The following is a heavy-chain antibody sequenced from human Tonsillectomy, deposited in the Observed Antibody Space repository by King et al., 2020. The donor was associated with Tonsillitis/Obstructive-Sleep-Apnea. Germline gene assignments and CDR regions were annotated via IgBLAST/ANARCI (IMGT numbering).Heavy chain of an antibody. CDR2: INPNSGVT. J-gene: IGHJ4*02. V-gene: IGHV1-46*01. CDR3: ARDDIVGRYIDS. D-gene: IGHD2-21*01. Sequence: QLVQSGASVKTPGASVQVSCKASGYTFTRYYIHWVRQARGQGLEWMGIINPNSGVTTYAQKFQGRVTMTTDTSARTVYLELSSLGSEDTAVYYCARDDIVGRYIDSWGQGTLVTVSS. CDR1: GYTFTRYY.